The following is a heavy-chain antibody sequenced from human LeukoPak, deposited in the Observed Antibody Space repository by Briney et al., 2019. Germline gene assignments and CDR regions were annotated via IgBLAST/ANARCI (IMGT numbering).Heavy chain of an antibody. CDR3: AKELYGGYAEIDY. Sequence: AGGSLGLSCAASGFTFSSYWMHWVRQAPGKGLVWVSRINSDGSSTSYADSVKGRFTISRDNAKNTLYLQMNSLRAEDTAVYYCAKELYGGYAEIDYWGQGTLVTVSS. CDR1: GFTFSSYW. J-gene: IGHJ4*02. D-gene: IGHD5-12*01. V-gene: IGHV3-74*01. CDR2: INSDGSST.